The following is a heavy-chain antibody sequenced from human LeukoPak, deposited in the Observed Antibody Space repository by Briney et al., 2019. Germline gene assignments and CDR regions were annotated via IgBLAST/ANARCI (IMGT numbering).Heavy chain of an antibody. CDR3: AKGGLGSDY. Sequence: GRSLRLSCAASGFTFSSYAMHWVRQAPGKGLEWVAVISYDGSNKYYADSVKGRFAISRDNSKNTLYLQMNSLRAEDTAVYYCAKGGLGSDYWGQGTLVTVSS. CDR2: ISYDGSNK. D-gene: IGHD3-16*01. V-gene: IGHV3-30*09. CDR1: GFTFSSYA. J-gene: IGHJ4*02.